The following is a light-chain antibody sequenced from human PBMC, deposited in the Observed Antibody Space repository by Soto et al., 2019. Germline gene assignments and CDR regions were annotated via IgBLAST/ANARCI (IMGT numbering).Light chain of an antibody. Sequence: EIVMTQSPATLSVSPGERATLSCRASQSVSSNLAWYQQKPGQAPRLLIYGASTRATGIPARFSGSGSGTEFTLTISSLQSEDFAIYYCQQYNNWPQPLGQGTKVAIK. J-gene: IGKJ1*01. CDR3: QQYNNWPQP. CDR1: QSVSSN. V-gene: IGKV3-15*01. CDR2: GAS.